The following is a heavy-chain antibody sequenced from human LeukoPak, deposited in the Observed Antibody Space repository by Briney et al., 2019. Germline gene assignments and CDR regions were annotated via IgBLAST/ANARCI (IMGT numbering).Heavy chain of an antibody. V-gene: IGHV1-8*03. CDR1: GYTFTSYD. D-gene: IGHD6-13*01. CDR3: ARARRITIPYSSSWYGHNNWFDP. J-gene: IGHJ5*02. CDR2: MNPNSGNT. Sequence: ASVKVSCKASGYTFTSYDINWVRRATGQGLEWMGWMNPNSGNTGYAQKFQGRVAITRNTSISTAYMELSSLRSEDTAVYYCARARRITIPYSSSWYGHNNWFDPWGQGTLVTVSS.